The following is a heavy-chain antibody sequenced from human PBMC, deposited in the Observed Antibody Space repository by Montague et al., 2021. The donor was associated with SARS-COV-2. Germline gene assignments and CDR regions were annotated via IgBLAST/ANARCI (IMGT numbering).Heavy chain of an antibody. CDR3: ARVRHLGRGMDV. CDR2: PFYRSEWNY. D-gene: IGHD7-27*01. Sequence: CAISGDSVSRNGIASNWFTPSPSRRLEWLCRPFYRSEWNYHYADSVKSRITIDPDTSKNQVSLQLRSVTPEDTAVYFCARVRHLGRGMDVWGQGTTVTVSS. J-gene: IGHJ6*02. V-gene: IGHV6-1*01. CDR1: GDSVSRNGIA.